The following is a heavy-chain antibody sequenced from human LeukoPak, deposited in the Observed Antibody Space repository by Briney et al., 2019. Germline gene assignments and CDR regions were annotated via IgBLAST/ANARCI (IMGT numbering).Heavy chain of an antibody. CDR3: APFRNYYDSSGYQFDP. D-gene: IGHD3-22*01. V-gene: IGHV2-5*01. Sequence: SGPTLVKPTQTLTLTCTFSGFSLSTSGVGVGWIRQPPGKALEWLALIYWNDDKRYSPSLKSRLTITKDTSKNQVVLTMTNMDPVDTATHYCAPFRNYYDSSGYQFDPWGQGTLVTVSS. CDR2: IYWNDDK. J-gene: IGHJ5*02. CDR1: GFSLSTSGVG.